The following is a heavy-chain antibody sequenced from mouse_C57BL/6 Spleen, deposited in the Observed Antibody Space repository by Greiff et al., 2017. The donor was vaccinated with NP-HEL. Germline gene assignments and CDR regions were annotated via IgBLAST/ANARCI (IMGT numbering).Heavy chain of an antibody. Sequence: VQLQQPGAELVKPGASVKMSCKASGYTFTSYWITWVKQRPGQGLAWIGDIYPGSGSTNYNEKFKSKATLTVDTSSSTAYMQLSSLTSEDSAVYYCARPLLYYYAMDYWGQGTSVTVSS. CDR3: ARPLLYYYAMDY. V-gene: IGHV1-55*01. CDR2: IYPGSGST. CDR1: GYTFTSYW. J-gene: IGHJ4*01. D-gene: IGHD1-1*01.